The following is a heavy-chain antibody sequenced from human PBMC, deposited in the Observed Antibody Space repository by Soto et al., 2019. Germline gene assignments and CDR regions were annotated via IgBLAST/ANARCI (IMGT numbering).Heavy chain of an antibody. CDR2: ISYSGGT. Sequence: QVQLQESGPGLVKPSETLSLTCSVSGGSISGYYWSWIRQSPGKGLEWIGHISYSGGTSYNPSLQSRITMSVDTSRILFSLRLSSVTAADTAVYYCARGRISVAGRYFDYWGQGTLVTVSS. D-gene: IGHD6-19*01. V-gene: IGHV4-59*12. J-gene: IGHJ4*02. CDR3: ARGRISVAGRYFDY. CDR1: GGSISGYY.